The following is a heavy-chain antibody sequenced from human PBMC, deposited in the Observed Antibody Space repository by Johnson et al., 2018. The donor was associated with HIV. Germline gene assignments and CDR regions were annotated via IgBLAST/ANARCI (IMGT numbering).Heavy chain of an antibody. CDR3: AGQVRAFDI. V-gene: IGHV3-66*02. J-gene: IGHJ3*02. Sequence: VQLVESGGDLVQPGGSLRLSCAASGFTVSNNYVSWVRQAPGKGLEWVSVIYTSGDTYYAASVRGRFAISRDNSKNTVYLQMNSLRAEDTAVYYWAGQVRAFDIWGQGTMVTVSS. D-gene: IGHD6-19*01. CDR2: IYTSGDT. CDR1: GFTVSNNY.